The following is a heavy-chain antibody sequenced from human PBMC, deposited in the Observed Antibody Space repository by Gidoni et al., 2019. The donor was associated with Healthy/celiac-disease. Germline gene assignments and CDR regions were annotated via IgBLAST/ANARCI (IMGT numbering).Heavy chain of an antibody. CDR1: GGTFSSSA. CDR2: TIPIFGTA. J-gene: IGHJ6*02. V-gene: IGHV1-69*06. Sequence: QVQLVQSGAEVKKPGSSVKVACKASGGTFSSSAISCVRPAPGQGLEWMGGTIPIFGTANYAQKFQGRVTITADKSTSTAYMELSSLRSEDTAVYYCASLGYCSGGSCFQQPGTYYYYGMDVWGQGTTVTVSS. D-gene: IGHD2-15*01. CDR3: ASLGYCSGGSCFQQPGTYYYYGMDV.